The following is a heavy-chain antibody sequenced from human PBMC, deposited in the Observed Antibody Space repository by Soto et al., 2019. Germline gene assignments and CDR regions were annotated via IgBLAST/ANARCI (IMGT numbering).Heavy chain of an antibody. CDR2: IYYSGST. Sequence: SLTCTVSGGSISSGDYYWSWIRQPPGKGLEWIGYIYYSGSTYYNPSLESRVTISVDTSKNQFSLKLSSVTAADTAVYYCARVFYGSGSYCNFDYWGQGTLVTVSS. CDR3: ARVFYGSGSYCNFDY. CDR1: GGSISSGDYY. J-gene: IGHJ4*02. V-gene: IGHV4-30-4*01. D-gene: IGHD3-10*01.